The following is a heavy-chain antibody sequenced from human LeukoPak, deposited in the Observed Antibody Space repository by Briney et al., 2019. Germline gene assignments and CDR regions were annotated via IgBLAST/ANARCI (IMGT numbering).Heavy chain of an antibody. CDR1: GFTVSSNY. CDR2: ISSNGGST. Sequence: GGSLRLSCAASGFTVSSNYMNWVRQAPGKGLEYVSAISSNGGSTYYANSVKGRFTISRDNSKNTLYLQIGSLRAEDMAVYYCARVESFPPYWYFDLWGRGTLVTVSS. J-gene: IGHJ2*01. CDR3: ARVESFPPYWYFDL. V-gene: IGHV3-64*01. D-gene: IGHD3-10*01.